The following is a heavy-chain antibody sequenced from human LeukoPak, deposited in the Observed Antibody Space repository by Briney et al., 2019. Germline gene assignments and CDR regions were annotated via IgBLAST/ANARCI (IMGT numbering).Heavy chain of an antibody. J-gene: IGHJ4*02. Sequence: PGGSLRLSCAASGFTFNNYGMHWVRQAPGKGLEWVAFIWYDGSNKYYADSMKGRFTISRDNSKNTLYLQMSSLRAEDTAVYYCAKAWSYCSSTSCSAPGYWGQGTLVTVS. CDR1: GFTFNNYG. D-gene: IGHD2-2*01. CDR2: IWYDGSNK. V-gene: IGHV3-30*02. CDR3: AKAWSYCSSTSCSAPGY.